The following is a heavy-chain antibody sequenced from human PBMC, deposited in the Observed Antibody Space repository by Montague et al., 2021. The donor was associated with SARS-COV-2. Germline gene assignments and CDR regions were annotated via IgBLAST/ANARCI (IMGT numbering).Heavy chain of an antibody. Sequence: SETLSLTCTVPGGSISNYYWSWIRQPAGKGLEWIGRIYASGNTNYNPSLKSRVTMSVDTSKDQFSLKLSSVTAADTAIYYCARKGSGRSDLAYWGQGTLVTVSS. V-gene: IGHV4-4*07. D-gene: IGHD1-26*01. J-gene: IGHJ4*02. CDR1: GGSISNYY. CDR3: ARKGSGRSDLAY. CDR2: IYASGNT.